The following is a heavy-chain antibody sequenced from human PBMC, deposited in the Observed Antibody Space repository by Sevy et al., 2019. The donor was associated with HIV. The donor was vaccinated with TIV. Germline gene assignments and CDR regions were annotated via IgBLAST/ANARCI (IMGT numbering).Heavy chain of an antibody. D-gene: IGHD2-15*01. CDR1: GFSFSTYS. CDR3: ARVPLYDDPWYCDH. CDR2: ISGTSQTI. Sequence: GGSLRLSCGAAGFSFSTYSLNWVRQAPGKGLEWISYISGTSQTIYYADSVKGRFTISRDNAKNSWYLQMNGLGAEDTAIYYCARVPLYDDPWYCDHWGQGSLVTVSS. J-gene: IGHJ4*02. V-gene: IGHV3-48*01.